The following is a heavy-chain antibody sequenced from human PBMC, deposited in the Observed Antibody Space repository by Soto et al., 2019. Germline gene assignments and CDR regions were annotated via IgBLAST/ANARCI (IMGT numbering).Heavy chain of an antibody. CDR3: ARDVSPGSSGLYFDAFDL. CDR1: EFAFRSYW. J-gene: IGHJ3*01. D-gene: IGHD6-25*01. CDR2: IRKDGSQR. V-gene: IGHV3-7*05. Sequence: EVQLVASGGGLVQPGGSLPLSCAASEFAFRSYWMTWVRQAPGKGLAWVANIRKDGSQRSYLDSVRGRFTISRDNSKNSLYLQMNSLRAEDTDLEFCARDVSPGSSGLYFDAFDLWGQGRRVTVSS.